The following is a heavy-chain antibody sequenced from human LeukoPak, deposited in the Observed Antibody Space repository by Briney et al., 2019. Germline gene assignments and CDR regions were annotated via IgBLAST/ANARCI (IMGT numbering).Heavy chain of an antibody. CDR1: GFTVSSNY. J-gene: IGHJ4*02. CDR3: AVSGGGYGDYTR. Sequence: GGCLRLSCAASGFTVSSNYMNWVRQAPGKGLEWVSVIYSGGSTYYADSVKGRFTISRDNSKNTLYLQMNSLRVEDTAVYYCAVSGGGYGDYTRWGQGTLVTVSS. V-gene: IGHV3-53*01. CDR2: IYSGGST. D-gene: IGHD4-17*01.